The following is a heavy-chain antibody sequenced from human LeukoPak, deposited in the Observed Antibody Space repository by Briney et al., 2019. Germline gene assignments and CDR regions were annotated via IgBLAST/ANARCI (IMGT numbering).Heavy chain of an antibody. CDR2: IGTGIVDT. CDR1: GFTFSSHA. Sequence: GGSLGLSCAASGFTFSSHAMSWVRQAPGKGLEWVSVIGTGIVDTYYADSVKGRFTISRDNSKNTLYLQMNSLRAEDTAVYYCAKLEDWQQGFYFDYWGQGTLVTVSS. CDR3: AKLEDWQQGFYFDY. V-gene: IGHV3-23*01. D-gene: IGHD6-13*01. J-gene: IGHJ4*02.